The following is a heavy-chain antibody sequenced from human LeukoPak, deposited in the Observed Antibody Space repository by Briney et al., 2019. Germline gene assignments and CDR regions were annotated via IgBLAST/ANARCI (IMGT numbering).Heavy chain of an antibody. CDR2: IKQDGSEK. CDR3: ARDSGSLD. Sequence: PGASLRLSCAASGFTFSNYWMSWVRQAPGKGLEWVANIKQDGSEKYYMDSVKGRFTISRDNAKNSLYLQMNSLRAEDTAVYYCARDSGSLDWGQGTLVTVTS. D-gene: IGHD1-26*01. V-gene: IGHV3-7*04. J-gene: IGHJ4*02. CDR1: GFTFSNYW.